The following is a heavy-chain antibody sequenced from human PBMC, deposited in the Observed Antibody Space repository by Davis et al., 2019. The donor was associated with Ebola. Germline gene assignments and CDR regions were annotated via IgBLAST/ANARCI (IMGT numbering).Heavy chain of an antibody. D-gene: IGHD6-13*01. CDR1: GYTFTSYG. Sequence: AASVKVSCKASGYTFTSYGISWVRQAPGQGLEWMGWISAYNGNTNYAQKLQGRVTMTTDTSTSTAYMELRSLRSDDTAVYYCARDRPRSIAAAEPLDYWGQGTLVTVSS. CDR2: ISAYNGNT. CDR3: ARDRPRSIAAAEPLDY. V-gene: IGHV1-18*01. J-gene: IGHJ4*02.